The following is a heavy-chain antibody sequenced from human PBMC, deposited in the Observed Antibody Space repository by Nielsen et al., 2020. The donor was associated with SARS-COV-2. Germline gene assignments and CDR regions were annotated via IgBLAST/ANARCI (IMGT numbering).Heavy chain of an antibody. V-gene: IGHV3-53*01. CDR3: AREYCSGGGCQWFATFDI. D-gene: IGHD2-15*01. CDR1: GFSVSNNY. J-gene: IGHJ3*02. Sequence: GESLKISCAASGFSVSNNYMDWVRQAPGRGLEWVSVIFSDGGTFYADSVNGRFTISRDTSKNTLYLQMDSLRVEDTAVYYCAREYCSGGGCQWFATFDIWGQGTKVTVSS. CDR2: IFSDGGT.